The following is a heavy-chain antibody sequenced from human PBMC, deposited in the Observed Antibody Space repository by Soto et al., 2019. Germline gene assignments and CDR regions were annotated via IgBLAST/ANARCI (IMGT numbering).Heavy chain of an antibody. CDR2: VSGNGDET. V-gene: IGHV3-23*01. CDR3: AKGGHLSYFDY. CDR1: GLTFRNYA. Sequence: EVQLSESGGGLVQPGGSLRLSCAASGLTFRNYAMTWVRQAPGKGPEWVSTVSGNGDETFYADSVKGRFTISRDNSKDTVYLLMNSLTVEDMAVYYCAKGGHLSYFDYWGQGTLVTVSS. J-gene: IGHJ4*02.